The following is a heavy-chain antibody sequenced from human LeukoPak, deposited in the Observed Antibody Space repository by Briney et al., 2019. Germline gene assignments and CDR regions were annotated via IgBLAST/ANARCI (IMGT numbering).Heavy chain of an antibody. CDR2: ISGSGGYT. V-gene: IGHV3-23*01. J-gene: IGHJ4*02. CDR3: AKVASGSYYNWPFDY. D-gene: IGHD1-26*01. Sequence: GGSLRLSCAASGFTFSSYGISWVRQAPGKGLEWVSDISGSGGYTYYADSVKGRFTISRDNSKNTLYLQMNSLRAEDTAVYYCAKVASGSYYNWPFDYWGQGTLVTVSS. CDR1: GFTFSSYG.